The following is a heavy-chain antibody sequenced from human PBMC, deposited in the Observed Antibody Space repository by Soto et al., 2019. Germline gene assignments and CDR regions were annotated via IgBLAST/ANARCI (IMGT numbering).Heavy chain of an antibody. J-gene: IGHJ6*02. CDR3: ARRAWDSYYAIDV. CDR2: ISYDGSDK. CDR1: GFKYTDFT. Sequence: VQLVESGGGEVQPGRSLRLSCAASGFKYTDFTLHWVRQAPGKGLEWVAIISYDGSDKYYADSVKGRFVISRDNTKNTLYLEMNSLRPEDTAVYFCARRAWDSYYAIDVWGQGTMVTVFS. D-gene: IGHD3-22*01. V-gene: IGHV3-30*09.